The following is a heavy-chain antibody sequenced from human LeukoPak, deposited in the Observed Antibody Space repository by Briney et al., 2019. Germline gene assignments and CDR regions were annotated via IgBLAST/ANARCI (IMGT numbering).Heavy chain of an antibody. CDR2: ISAYNGNT. Sequence: ASVKVSCKASGYTFTSYGISWVRQAPGQGLEWMGWISAYNGNTNYAQKLQGRVTMTTDTSASTAYMELRSLRSDDTAVYYCARNVRYFYYMDVWGKGTTVTVSS. CDR1: GYTFTSYG. J-gene: IGHJ6*03. CDR3: ARNVRYFYYMDV. V-gene: IGHV1-18*01.